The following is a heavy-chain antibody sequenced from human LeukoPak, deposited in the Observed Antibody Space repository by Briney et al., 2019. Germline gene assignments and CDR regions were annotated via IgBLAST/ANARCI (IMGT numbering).Heavy chain of an antibody. J-gene: IGHJ4*02. Sequence: SETLSLTCTVSGGSISSYYWSWIRQPPGKGLEWIGYIYYSGSTYYNPSLKSRVTMSVDTSKSQFSLKLSSVTAADTAVYYCARPTHDYLTGPYYFDYWGQGTLVTVSS. D-gene: IGHD1-20*01. CDR1: GGSISSYY. V-gene: IGHV4-59*04. CDR3: ARPTHDYLTGPYYFDY. CDR2: IYYSGST.